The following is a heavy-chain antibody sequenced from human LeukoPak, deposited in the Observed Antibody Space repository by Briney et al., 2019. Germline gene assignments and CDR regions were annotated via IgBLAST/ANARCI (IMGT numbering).Heavy chain of an antibody. CDR2: ISGSGGST. D-gene: IGHD3-10*02. CDR3: AKESARLRSGYFDY. V-gene: IGHV3-23*01. J-gene: IGHJ4*02. CDR1: GFTFSSYA. Sequence: GGSPRLSCAASGFTFSSYAMSWVRQAPGKGLEWVSAISGSGGSTYYADSVKGRFTISRDNSKNTLYLQMNSLRAEDTVVYYCAKESARLRSGYFDYWGQGTLVTVSS.